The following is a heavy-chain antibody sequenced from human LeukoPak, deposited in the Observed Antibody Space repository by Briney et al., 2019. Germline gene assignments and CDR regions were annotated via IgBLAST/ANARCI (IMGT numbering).Heavy chain of an antibody. D-gene: IGHD3-22*01. V-gene: IGHV1-18*01. CDR3: ARSTGKLHYYDSSGYAGY. CDR2: ISAYNGNT. CDR1: GYTFTSYG. Sequence: ASVKVSCKASGYTFTSYGISWVRQAPGQGLEWMGWISAYNGNTNYAQKLQGRVTMTTDTSTSTAYMELRSLRSDDTAVYYCARSTGKLHYYDSSGYAGYWGQGTLVTVSS. J-gene: IGHJ4*02.